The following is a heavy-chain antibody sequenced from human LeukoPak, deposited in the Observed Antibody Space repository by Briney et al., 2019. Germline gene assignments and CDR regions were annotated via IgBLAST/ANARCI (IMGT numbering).Heavy chain of an antibody. CDR2: ISYDGSNK. CDR3: ARAKGIAAAVLDY. CDR1: GFTFSSYA. Sequence: GGSLRLSCAASGFTFSSYAMHWVRQAPGKGLEWVAVISYDGSNKYYADSVKGRFTISRDYSKNTLYLQMNSLRAEDTAVYYCARAKGIAAAVLDYWGQGTLVTVSS. J-gene: IGHJ4*02. V-gene: IGHV3-30-3*01. D-gene: IGHD6-13*01.